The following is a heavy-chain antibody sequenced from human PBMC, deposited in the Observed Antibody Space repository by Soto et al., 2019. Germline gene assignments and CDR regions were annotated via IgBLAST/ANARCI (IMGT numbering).Heavy chain of an antibody. Sequence: ESGGGVVQPGRSLRLSCAASGFTFSSYGMHWVRQAPGKGLEWVAVIWYDGSNKYYADSVKGRFTISRDNSKNTLYLQMNSLRAEDTAVYYCARDRGQQLVPYFDYWCQGTLVTVSS. D-gene: IGHD6-13*01. CDR1: GFTFSSYG. J-gene: IGHJ4*02. CDR2: IWYDGSNK. CDR3: ARDRGQQLVPYFDY. V-gene: IGHV3-33*01.